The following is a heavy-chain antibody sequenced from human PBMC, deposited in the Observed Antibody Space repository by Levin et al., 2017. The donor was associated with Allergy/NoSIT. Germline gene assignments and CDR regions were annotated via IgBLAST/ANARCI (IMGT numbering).Heavy chain of an antibody. V-gene: IGHV1-8*01. CDR1: GYTFTSYD. CDR2: MNPNSGNT. D-gene: IGHD3-10*01. Sequence: GGSLRLSCKASGYTFTSYDINWVRQATGQGLEWMGWMNPNSGNTGYAQKFQGRLTMTRNTSISTAYMELSSLRSEDTAVYYCARGISYYYGSGSYYYYYYGMDVWGQGTTVTVSS. CDR3: ARGISYYYGSGSYYYYYYGMDV. J-gene: IGHJ6*02.